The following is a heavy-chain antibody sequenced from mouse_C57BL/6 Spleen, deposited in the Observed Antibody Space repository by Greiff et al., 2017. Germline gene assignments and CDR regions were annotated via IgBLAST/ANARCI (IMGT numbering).Heavy chain of an antibody. CDR3: ARGSLSRGYFDV. J-gene: IGHJ1*03. V-gene: IGHV1-69*01. D-gene: IGHD6-1*01. Sequence: VQLQQPGAELVMPGASVKLSCKASGYTFTSYWMHWVKQRPGQGLEWIGEIDPSDSYTNYNQKFKGKSTLTVDKSSSTAYMQLSSLTSEDSAVYYCARGSLSRGYFDVWGTGTTVTVSS. CDR1: GYTFTSYW. CDR2: IDPSDSYT.